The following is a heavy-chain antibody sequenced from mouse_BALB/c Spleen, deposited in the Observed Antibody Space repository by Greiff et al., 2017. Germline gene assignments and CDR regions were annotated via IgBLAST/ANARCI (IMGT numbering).Heavy chain of an antibody. CDR1: GFTFSSYA. Sequence: EVKVEESGGGLVKPGGSLKLSCAASGFTFSSYAMSWVRQTPEKRLEWVASISSGGSTYYPDSVKGRFTISRDNARNILYLQMSSLRSEDTAMYYCARSDYYGSSSWYFDVWGAGTTVTVSS. CDR3: ARSDYYGSSSWYFDV. V-gene: IGHV5-6-5*01. D-gene: IGHD1-1*01. CDR2: ISSGGST. J-gene: IGHJ1*01.